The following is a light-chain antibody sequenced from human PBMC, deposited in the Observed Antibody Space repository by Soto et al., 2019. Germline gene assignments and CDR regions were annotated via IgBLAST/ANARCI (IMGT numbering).Light chain of an antibody. CDR1: QSISSY. V-gene: IGKV1-39*01. Sequence: DIQMTQSPSSLSASVGDRVTITCRASQSISSYLNWYQQKPGKAPNLLIYAASSLQSGVPSRFSGSGSGTDFTLTISSLQPEEFATYYCQQSYSTLGFGGGTKVEIK. CDR3: QQSYSTLG. J-gene: IGKJ4*01. CDR2: AAS.